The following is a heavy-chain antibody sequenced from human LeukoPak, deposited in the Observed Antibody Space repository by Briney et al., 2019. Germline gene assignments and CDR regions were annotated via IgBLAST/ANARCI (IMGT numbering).Heavy chain of an antibody. CDR3: AKGGDYDVLTGYYVSDY. J-gene: IGHJ4*02. D-gene: IGHD3-9*01. V-gene: IGHV3-23*01. CDR2: ITGSGGNT. Sequence: GGSLRLSCAASGFTFSNYAMSWVRQAPGKGLEWVSAITGSGGNTYYADSVKGRFTISRDNSKNTVFLQMNSLRAEDTAVYYCAKGGDYDVLTGYYVSDYWGQGTLVTVSS. CDR1: GFTFSNYA.